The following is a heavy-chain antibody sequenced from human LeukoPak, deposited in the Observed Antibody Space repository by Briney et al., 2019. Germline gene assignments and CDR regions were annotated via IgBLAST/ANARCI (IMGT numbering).Heavy chain of an antibody. Sequence: SETLSLTCAVSGGSISSGGYSWSWIRQPPGKGLEWIGYIYHSGSAYYNPSLKSRVTISVDRSKNQFSLKLSSVTAADTAVYYCARAAINYYDSSGLDYWGQGTLVTVSS. CDR2: IYHSGSA. D-gene: IGHD3-22*01. V-gene: IGHV4-30-2*01. CDR1: GGSISSGGYS. CDR3: ARAAINYYDSSGLDY. J-gene: IGHJ4*02.